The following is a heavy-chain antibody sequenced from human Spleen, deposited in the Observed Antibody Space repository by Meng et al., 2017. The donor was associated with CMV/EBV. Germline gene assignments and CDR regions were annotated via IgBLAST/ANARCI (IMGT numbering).Heavy chain of an antibody. J-gene: IGHJ4*02. CDR2: LSSDGKTK. V-gene: IGHV3-30*03. CDR1: GFTFSSFA. D-gene: IGHD6-6*01. Sequence: GGSLRLSCAASGFTFSSFAMRWVRQAPGKGLEWVAALSSDGKTKYYGNSARGRFTMSRDNSQNTVYLDMQGLRPEDTALYYCARELKLRVNFDNWGQGTMVTVSS. CDR3: ARELKLRVNFDN.